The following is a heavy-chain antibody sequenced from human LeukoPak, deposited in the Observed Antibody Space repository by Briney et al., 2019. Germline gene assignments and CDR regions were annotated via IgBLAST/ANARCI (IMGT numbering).Heavy chain of an antibody. CDR2: INHSGST. J-gene: IGHJ6*03. CDR3: ARAPFIGGDYRYYYYMDV. CDR1: GGSFSGYY. Sequence: PSETLSLTCAVYGGSFSGYYWSWVRQPPGKGLEWIGEINHSGSTNYNPSLKSRVTISVDTSKNQFSLKVSSATAADTAVYYCARAPFIGGDYRYYYYMDVWGKGTTVTVSS. V-gene: IGHV4-34*01. D-gene: IGHD4-17*01.